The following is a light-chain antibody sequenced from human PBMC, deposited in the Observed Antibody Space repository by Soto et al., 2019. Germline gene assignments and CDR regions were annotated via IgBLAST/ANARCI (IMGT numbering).Light chain of an antibody. CDR2: GVS. Sequence: EIVLTQSPGTLSLSPGERAILSCRASQRVGSSSLAWYQQRPGQAPRLLIYGVSTRATGIPDRFRGSGSGTDFTLTISRLESEDFVEDFCEQFGTSPAFGGGTKVEIK. CDR1: QRVGSSS. CDR3: EQFGTSPA. V-gene: IGKV3-20*01. J-gene: IGKJ4*01.